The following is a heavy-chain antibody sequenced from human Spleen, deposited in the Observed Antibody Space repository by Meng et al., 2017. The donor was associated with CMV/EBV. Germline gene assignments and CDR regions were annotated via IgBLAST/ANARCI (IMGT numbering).Heavy chain of an antibody. CDR2: ISAYNGNT. CDR1: GYTFTSYG. V-gene: IGHV1-18*01. CDR3: ARDQQLIPAEYFQH. J-gene: IGHJ1*01. D-gene: IGHD6-13*01. Sequence: QVQLVQSGAEVKKPGASGKVSCKASGYTFTSYGMSWLRQAPGQGLEWMGWISAYNGNTIYAQKVQGRVTMTTDASTNTAYLELRSLRSDDTAVYYCARDQQLIPAEYFQHWGPGTLVTVSS.